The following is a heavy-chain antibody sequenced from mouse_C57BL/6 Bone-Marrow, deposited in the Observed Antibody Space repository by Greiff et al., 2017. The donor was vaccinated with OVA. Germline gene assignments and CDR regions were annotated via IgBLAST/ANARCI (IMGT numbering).Heavy chain of an antibody. V-gene: IGHV5-12*01. J-gene: IGHJ3*01. CDR1: GFTFSDYY. CDR2: ISNGGGST. Sequence: EVQLVESGGGLVQPGGSLKLSCAASGFTFSDYYMYWVRQTPEKRLEWVAYISNGGGSTYYPDTVKGRFTISRDNAKNTLYLQMSRLKSEDTAMYYCARHYYYGSSSYWGQGTLVTVSA. CDR3: ARHYYYGSSSY. D-gene: IGHD1-1*01.